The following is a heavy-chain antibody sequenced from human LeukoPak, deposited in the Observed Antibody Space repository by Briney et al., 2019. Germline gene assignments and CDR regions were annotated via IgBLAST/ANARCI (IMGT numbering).Heavy chain of an antibody. D-gene: IGHD6-6*01. CDR2: ISAYNGKT. J-gene: IGHJ5*02. CDR1: GYTFTTYG. V-gene: IGHV1-18*01. Sequence: ASVKVSCKASGYTFTTYGINWVRQAPGQGLEWMGWISAYNGKTNYAQNLQGRVTLTTDTPASTAYMELRSLRSDDTAVYYCARDLIAARPGWFDPWGQGTLVIVSS. CDR3: ARDLIAARPGWFDP.